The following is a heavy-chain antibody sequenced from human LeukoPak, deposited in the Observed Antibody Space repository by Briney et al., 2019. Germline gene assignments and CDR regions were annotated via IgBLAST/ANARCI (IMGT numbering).Heavy chain of an antibody. J-gene: IGHJ3*02. Sequence: GESLKISCKGSEYSFTNYWTGWVRQLPGKGLEWMGIIYPGDSNTKYSPSFQGHVSTSADKSINIAYLQWGSLRASDTASYYCATTHGYGDAFDIWGQGTLVTVS. CDR1: EYSFTNYW. CDR3: ATTHGYGDAFDI. D-gene: IGHD5-12*01. CDR2: IYPGDSNT. V-gene: IGHV5-51*01.